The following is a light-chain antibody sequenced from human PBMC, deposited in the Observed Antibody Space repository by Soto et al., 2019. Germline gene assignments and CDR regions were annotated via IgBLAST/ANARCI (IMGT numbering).Light chain of an antibody. J-gene: IGLJ2*01. CDR1: TSNIGNNY. V-gene: IGLV1-51*01. CDR3: GAWDSSLSGVL. Sequence: QSVLTQPPSVSAAPGQQVTISCSGETSNIGNNYVSWYQQLPGTAPKLPIYDTNNRPSGIPDRFSGSKSGTSATLGITGLQTGDEAVYYCGAWDSSLSGVLFGGGTKLTVL. CDR2: DTN.